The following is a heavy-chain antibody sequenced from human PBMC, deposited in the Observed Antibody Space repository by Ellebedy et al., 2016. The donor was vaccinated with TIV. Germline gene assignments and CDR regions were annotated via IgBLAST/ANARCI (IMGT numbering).Heavy chain of an antibody. V-gene: IGHV4-30-4*01. J-gene: IGHJ6*02. D-gene: IGHD2-21*01. CDR1: GGGISSDTW. CDR2: VFYSGST. Sequence: MPSETLSLTCTVSGGGISSDTWWSLVRQPPGKGLEWIGYVFYSGSTNYNPSLKSRFSISVDTSKNQFSLKLSSVTAADTAVYYCAGCGGDCYYGMDVWGQGTTVTVSS. CDR3: AGCGGDCYYGMDV.